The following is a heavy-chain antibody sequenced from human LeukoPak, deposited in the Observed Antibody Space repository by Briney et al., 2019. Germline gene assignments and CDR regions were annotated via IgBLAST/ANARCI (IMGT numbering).Heavy chain of an antibody. CDR3: ARVSTSGYDI. Sequence: GGSLRLSCVASGFTFSNYNMNWVRQAPGKGLEWVSSISSSGSYIYYADSLKGRFTISRDNAENSLFLQMNSLRAEDTAVYYCARVSTSGYDIWGRGTMVTVSS. J-gene: IGHJ3*02. CDR2: ISSSGSYI. D-gene: IGHD2-2*01. V-gene: IGHV3-21*01. CDR1: GFTFSNYN.